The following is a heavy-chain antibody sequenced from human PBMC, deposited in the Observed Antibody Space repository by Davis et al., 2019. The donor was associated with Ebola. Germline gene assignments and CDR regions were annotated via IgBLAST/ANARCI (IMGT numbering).Heavy chain of an antibody. CDR3: ARVEYSSSLSGMDV. CDR1: GFTFDDYG. CDR2: INWNGGST. Sequence: GGSLRLSCAASGFTFDDYGMSWVRQAPGKGLEWVSGINWNGGSTGYADSVKGRFTISRDNAKNSLYLQMNSLRAEDTAVYYCARVEYSSSLSGMDVWGQGTTVTVSS. J-gene: IGHJ6*02. V-gene: IGHV3-20*04. D-gene: IGHD6-6*01.